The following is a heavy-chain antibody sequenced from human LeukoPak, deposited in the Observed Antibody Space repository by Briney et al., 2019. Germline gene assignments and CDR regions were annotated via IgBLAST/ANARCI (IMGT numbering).Heavy chain of an antibody. CDR1: GFTFSSYA. V-gene: IGHV3-21*01. CDR3: ARASGYSSSRGDY. D-gene: IGHD6-13*01. CDR2: ISSSGSNT. Sequence: GGSLRLSCAASGFTFSSYAMSWVRQAPGKGLEWVSTISSSGSNTYYADSVKGRFTISRDNAKNSLYLQMNSLRAEDTAVYYCARASGYSSSRGDYWGQGTLVTVSS. J-gene: IGHJ4*02.